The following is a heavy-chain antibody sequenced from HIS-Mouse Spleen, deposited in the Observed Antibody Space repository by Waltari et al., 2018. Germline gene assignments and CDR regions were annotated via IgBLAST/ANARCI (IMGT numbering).Heavy chain of an antibody. CDR2: IHPSLGIA. D-gene: IGHD6-13*01. CDR1: GGTFSSYA. J-gene: IGHJ1*01. V-gene: IGHV1-69*04. CDR3: ANWVSSSWYGAEYFQH. Sequence: QVQLVQSGAEVKKPGSSVKVSCKASGGTFSSYAISWVRQAPGQGLEWMGRIHPSLGIANYAQKFQGRVTITADKSTSTAYMELSSLRSEDTAVYYCANWVSSSWYGAEYFQHWGQGTLVTVSS.